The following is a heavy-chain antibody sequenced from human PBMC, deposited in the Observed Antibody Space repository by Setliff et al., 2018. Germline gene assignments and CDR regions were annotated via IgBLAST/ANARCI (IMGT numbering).Heavy chain of an antibody. D-gene: IGHD1-26*01. CDR1: GFTFSSYW. J-gene: IGHJ3*02. CDR2: INSDGSST. Sequence: GGSLRLSCAASGFTFSSYWMHWVRQAPGKGLVWVSHINSDGSSTTYADSVKGRFTISRDNAKNTLYLQMNRLRAEDTAVYYCTRDWGGVGATNAFDIWGQGTMVTVSS. V-gene: IGHV3-74*01. CDR3: TRDWGGVGATNAFDI.